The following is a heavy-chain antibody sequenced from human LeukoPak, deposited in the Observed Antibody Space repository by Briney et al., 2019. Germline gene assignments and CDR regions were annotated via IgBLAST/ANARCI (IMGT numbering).Heavy chain of an antibody. CDR3: ARGVSGLPSYNWLDP. J-gene: IGHJ5*02. CDR1: GFTFSSYA. V-gene: IGHV3-23*01. D-gene: IGHD2/OR15-2a*01. CDR2: ISGSGGST. Sequence: GGSLRLSCAASGFTFSSYAMSWVRQAPGQGLEWVSAISGSGGSTYYADSVKGRFTISRDNSKNTLYLQMNSLRAEDTAVYYCARGVSGLPSYNWLDPWGQGTLVTVSS.